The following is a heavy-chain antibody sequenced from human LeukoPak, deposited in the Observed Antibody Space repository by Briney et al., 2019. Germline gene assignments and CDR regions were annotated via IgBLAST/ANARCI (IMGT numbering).Heavy chain of an antibody. V-gene: IGHV2-5*01. Sequence: ESGPTLVNPTQTLTLTCTFSGFSLSTRGVGVGWFRQPPGKALEWLALIYWNDNKHYSPSLKSRLTITKDTSKNQVVLTMTNMDPLDTATYYCAHSLRASNWGSGYYWGQGTPVTVSS. CDR2: IYWNDNK. CDR3: AHSLRASNWGSGYY. D-gene: IGHD7-27*01. CDR1: GFSLSTRGVG. J-gene: IGHJ4*02.